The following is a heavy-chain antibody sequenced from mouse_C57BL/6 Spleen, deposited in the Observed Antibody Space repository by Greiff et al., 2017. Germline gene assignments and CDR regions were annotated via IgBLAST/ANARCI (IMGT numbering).Heavy chain of an antibody. J-gene: IGHJ2*01. CDR3: TRGSNYGGYFDY. Sequence: EVQLQQSGAELVRPGASVKLSCTASGFNIKDYYMHWVKQRPEQGLEWIGRIDPEDGDTEYAPKFQGKATMTADTSSNTAYLPLSSLSSEDTAVYYCTRGSNYGGYFDYWGQGTTLTVSS. V-gene: IGHV14-1*01. CDR2: IDPEDGDT. D-gene: IGHD2-5*01. CDR1: GFNIKDYY.